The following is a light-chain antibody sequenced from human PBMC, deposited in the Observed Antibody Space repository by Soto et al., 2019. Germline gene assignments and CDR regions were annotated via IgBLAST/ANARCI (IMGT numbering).Light chain of an antibody. J-gene: IGLJ2*01. CDR3: CSYAGSRTLV. CDR2: EGS. V-gene: IGLV2-23*01. Sequence: QSALTQPASVSGSPGQSITISCTGTNSDVGTYNLVSWYQQYPGTAPKLIIYEGSKRPSGVSNRFSGSRSGNTASLTISGLQADDEADYHCCSYAGSRTLVFGGGTKLTVL. CDR1: NSDVGTYNL.